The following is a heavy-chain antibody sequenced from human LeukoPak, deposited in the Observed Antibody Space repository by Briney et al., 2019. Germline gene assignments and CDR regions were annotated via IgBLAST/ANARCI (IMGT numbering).Heavy chain of an antibody. D-gene: IGHD3-22*01. J-gene: IGHJ3*02. CDR3: AKDLPPHLMIVVAQDAFDI. CDR2: ISGSGGST. Sequence: GGSLRLSCAASGFTFSSYAMSWVRQAPGKGLEWVSAISGSGGSTYYADSVKGRFTISRDNSKNTLYLQMNSLRAEDTAVYYCAKDLPPHLMIVVAQDAFDIWGQGTMVTVSS. V-gene: IGHV3-23*01. CDR1: GFTFSSYA.